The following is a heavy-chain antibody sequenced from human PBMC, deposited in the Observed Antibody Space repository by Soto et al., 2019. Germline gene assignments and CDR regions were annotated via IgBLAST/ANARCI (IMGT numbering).Heavy chain of an antibody. CDR1: GFSFSSYA. CDR3: ARWSSLDY. J-gene: IGHJ4*02. D-gene: IGHD1-26*01. CDR2: ISGSDGKT. V-gene: IGHV3-23*01. Sequence: EVQLLESGGGLVRPGGSLRLSCTASGFSFSSYALSWVRQAPGKGLEWVSTISGSDGKTYYADSVKGRFSISRDTSKTTLYLEMTSLRVDDTAVYYWARWSSLDYWGQGTRVTVS.